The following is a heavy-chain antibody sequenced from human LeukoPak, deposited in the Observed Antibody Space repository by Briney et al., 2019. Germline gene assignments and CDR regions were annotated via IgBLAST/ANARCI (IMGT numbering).Heavy chain of an antibody. J-gene: IGHJ4*02. Sequence: GGSLRLSCAASGVTFSSYDMNWVRQAPGKGLEWVSYISSSSSGRYYADSVKGRFTISRDTAKNTLYLQMNSLRAEDTAVYYCAKSGLNRFDYWGQGTLVTVSS. CDR1: GVTFSSYD. D-gene: IGHD2-15*01. CDR3: AKSGLNRFDY. V-gene: IGHV3-48*01. CDR2: ISSSSSGR.